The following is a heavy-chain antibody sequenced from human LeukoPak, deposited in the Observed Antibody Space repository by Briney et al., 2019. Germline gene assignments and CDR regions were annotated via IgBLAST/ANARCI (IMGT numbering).Heavy chain of an antibody. V-gene: IGHV1-2*06. J-gene: IGHJ4*02. D-gene: IGHD3-3*01. CDR1: GYTFTGYY. Sequence: ASVKVSCKASGYTFTGYYMHWVRQAPGQGLEWMGRINPNSGGTNYAQKFQGRVTMTRDTSISTGHMELSRLRSDDTAVYYCARETEVFQFDYWAREPWSPSPQ. CDR2: INPNSGGT. CDR3: ARETEVFQFDY.